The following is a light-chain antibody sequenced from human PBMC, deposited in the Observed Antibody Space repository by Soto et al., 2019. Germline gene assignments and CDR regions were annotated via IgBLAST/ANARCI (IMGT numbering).Light chain of an antibody. Sequence: QSVLHQPPSASGTPGQTVTISCSGSDSNLGRNTLNWYQQVPGAAPKLLIFRSRQRPSGVPARFSGSKSGTSASLSISGLQSGDEADYYCTSWDDNLNGPVFGGGTMLTVL. J-gene: IGLJ2*01. CDR1: DSNLGRNT. CDR3: TSWDDNLNGPV. V-gene: IGLV1-44*01. CDR2: RSR.